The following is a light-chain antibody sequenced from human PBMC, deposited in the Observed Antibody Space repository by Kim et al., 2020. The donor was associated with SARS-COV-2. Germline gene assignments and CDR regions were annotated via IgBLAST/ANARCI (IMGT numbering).Light chain of an antibody. Sequence: PGKTARSTCGAKHIGIKSGHCYRQMPGQAPVLVTYFDSDRPAGIPERFSGSNSGNTATLTISRVEAGDEADYYCQVWDSSSDHWVFGGGTQLTVL. V-gene: IGLV3-21*04. CDR3: QVWDSSSDHWV. J-gene: IGLJ3*02. CDR1: HIGIKS. CDR2: FDS.